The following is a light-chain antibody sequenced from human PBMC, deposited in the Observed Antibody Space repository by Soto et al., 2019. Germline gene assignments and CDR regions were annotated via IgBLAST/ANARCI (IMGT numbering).Light chain of an antibody. Sequence: QSALTRPASVSGSPGQSITISCTGSSSDIGGYNYVSWYQQHPGKAPKLMINDVSNRPSGVSYRFSGSKSGNTASLTISGLQAEDEADYYCSSYTGDNTHVFGSGTKVTVL. CDR1: SSDIGGYNY. V-gene: IGLV2-14*03. CDR2: DVS. CDR3: SSYTGDNTHV. J-gene: IGLJ1*01.